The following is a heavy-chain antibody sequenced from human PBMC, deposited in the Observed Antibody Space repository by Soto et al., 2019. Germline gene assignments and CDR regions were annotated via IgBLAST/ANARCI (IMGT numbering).Heavy chain of an antibody. CDR2: FDPEDGET. D-gene: IGHD2-2*01. V-gene: IGHV1-24*01. CDR3: ATKWDCSSTSCYDPDAFDI. Sequence: ASVKVSCKVSGYTLTELSMHWVQQAPGKGLEWMGGFDPEDGETIYAQKFQGRVTMTEDTSTDTAYMELSSLRSEDTAVYYCATKWDCSSTSCYDPDAFDIWGQGTMVTVSS. J-gene: IGHJ3*02. CDR1: GYTLTELS.